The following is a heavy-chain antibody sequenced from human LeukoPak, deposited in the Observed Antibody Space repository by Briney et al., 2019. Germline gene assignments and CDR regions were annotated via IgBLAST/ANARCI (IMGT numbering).Heavy chain of an antibody. CDR3: ARVRRDGYNLFFDY. CDR2: ISSDGSST. J-gene: IGHJ4*02. Sequence: GGSLRVSCAASGFTFSTYWMHWVRQAPGKGLVWVSRISSDGSSTIYADSVKGRFTISRDNANNTLYLQMNSLRAEDTAVYFCARVRRDGYNLFFDYWGQGTLVTVSS. CDR1: GFTFSTYW. D-gene: IGHD5-24*01. V-gene: IGHV3-74*01.